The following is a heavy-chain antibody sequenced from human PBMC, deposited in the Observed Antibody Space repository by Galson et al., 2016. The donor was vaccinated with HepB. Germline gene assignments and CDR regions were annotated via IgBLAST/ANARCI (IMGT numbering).Heavy chain of an antibody. CDR1: GFSLRTSGMS. Sequence: PALVTPTQTLTLTCTFSGFSLRTSGMSVGWIRQPPGKSLEWLARVDWDGDTYYTTSLKTRLTISKDTSKNQVVLTVTNMEPLDTGTYFCARITLSTVAGPFYYYAMDVWGQGTTVTVFS. CDR3: ARITLSTVAGPFYYYAMDV. CDR2: VDWDGDT. D-gene: IGHD4-23*01. J-gene: IGHJ6*02. V-gene: IGHV2-70*11.